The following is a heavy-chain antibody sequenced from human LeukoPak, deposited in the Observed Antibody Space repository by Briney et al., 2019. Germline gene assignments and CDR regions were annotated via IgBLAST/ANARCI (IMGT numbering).Heavy chain of an antibody. Sequence: GASVKVSCKASGYTFTSYDINWVRQATGQGLEWMGWMNPNSGNTGYAQKFHGRVTMTRNTSISTAYMELSSLRSEDTAVYYCARGLMVYAGIRFDPWGQGTLVTVSS. CDR2: MNPNSGNT. D-gene: IGHD2-8*01. CDR1: GYTFTSYD. V-gene: IGHV1-8*01. J-gene: IGHJ5*02. CDR3: ARGLMVYAGIRFDP.